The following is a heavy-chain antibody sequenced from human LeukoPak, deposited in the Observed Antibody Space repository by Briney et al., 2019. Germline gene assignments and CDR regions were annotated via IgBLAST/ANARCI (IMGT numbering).Heavy chain of an antibody. V-gene: IGHV1-18*01. CDR3: ARGGRVHYYDSSGYYSLED. CDR2: ISAYNGNT. D-gene: IGHD3-22*01. CDR1: GYTFTSYG. J-gene: IGHJ4*02. Sequence: GASVKVSCKASGYTFTSYGISWVGQAPGQGLEWMGWISAYNGNTNYAQKLQGRVTMTTDTSTSTAYMELRSLRSDDTAVYYCARGGRVHYYDSSGYYSLEDWGQGTLVTVSS.